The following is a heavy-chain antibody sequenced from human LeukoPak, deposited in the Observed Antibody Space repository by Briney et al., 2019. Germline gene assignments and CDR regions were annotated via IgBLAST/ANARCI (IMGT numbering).Heavy chain of an antibody. D-gene: IGHD3-10*01. CDR1: GGSIGSNTYY. V-gene: IGHV4-39*07. Sequence: SETLSLTCTVSGGSIGSNTYYWGWIRQPPGKGLEWIGSVHFSGSTYYNPSLKSRLTISIDTSNNQFSLKLSSVTAADTAVYYCARGGITMVRGVFDYYYYYYMDVWGKGTTVTVSS. CDR3: ARGGITMVRGVFDYYYYYYMDV. J-gene: IGHJ6*03. CDR2: VHFSGST.